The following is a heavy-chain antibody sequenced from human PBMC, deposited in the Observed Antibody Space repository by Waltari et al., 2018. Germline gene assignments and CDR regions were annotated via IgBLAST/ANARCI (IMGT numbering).Heavy chain of an antibody. J-gene: IGHJ4*02. D-gene: IGHD6-13*01. CDR3: ARDRIAAALPGY. Sequence: QSPGQGLEWMGWISAYNGNTNYAQKLQGRVTMTTDTSTSTAYMELRSLRSDDTAVYYCARDRIAAALPGYWGQGTLVTVSS. V-gene: IGHV1-18*01. CDR2: ISAYNGNT.